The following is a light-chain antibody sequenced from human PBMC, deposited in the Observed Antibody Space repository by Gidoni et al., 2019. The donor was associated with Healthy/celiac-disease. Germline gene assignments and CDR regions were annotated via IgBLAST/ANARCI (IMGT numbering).Light chain of an antibody. V-gene: IGKV3-11*01. CDR3: QQRSNWPGLT. Sequence: EIVLTQSPATLSLSPGERATLSCRASQTVSSYLAWYQQKPGQAPRLLIYDASNRATGLPARFSVSESETDFTLTLSSLEPEDFAVYYCQQRSNWPGLTFGGGTKVEIK. CDR2: DAS. CDR1: QTVSSY. J-gene: IGKJ4*01.